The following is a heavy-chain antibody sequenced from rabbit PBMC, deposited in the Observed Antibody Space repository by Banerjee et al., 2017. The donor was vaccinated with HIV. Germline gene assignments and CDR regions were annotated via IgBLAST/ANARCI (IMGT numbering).Heavy chain of an antibody. D-gene: IGHD4-1*01. Sequence: QEQLEESGGDLVKPEGSLTLTCKASGFDLSSYYYMCWVRQAPGKGLELIACIYTGSSGGTHYATWARGRFTISRSTSLNTVDLQMTSLTAADTATYFCARAGYSSGWGSITSYYFNLWGQGTLVTVS. CDR2: IYTGSSGGT. J-gene: IGHJ4*01. CDR1: GFDLSSYYY. CDR3: ARAGYSSGWGSITSYYFNL. V-gene: IGHV1S43*01.